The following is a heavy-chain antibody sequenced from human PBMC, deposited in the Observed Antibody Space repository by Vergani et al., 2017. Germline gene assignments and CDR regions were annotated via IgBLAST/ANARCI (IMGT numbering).Heavy chain of an antibody. CDR2: IRYDGSSE. V-gene: IGHV3-30*02. Sequence: QVQLVESGGGVVQPGGSLRLSCTLSGFTLNTYGIHWVRQAPGKGLEWVSFIRYDGSSEYYGDSVKGRFTISRDKSQNTVNLQMNSLRTEDTAVYFCANSLIAGNVGVAYFGMDVWGRGTTVTVSS. J-gene: IGHJ6*02. CDR3: ANSLIAGNVGVAYFGMDV. D-gene: IGHD1-26*01. CDR1: GFTLNTYG.